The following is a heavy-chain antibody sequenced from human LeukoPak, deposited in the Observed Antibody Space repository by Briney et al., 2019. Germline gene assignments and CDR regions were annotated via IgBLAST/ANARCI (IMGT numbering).Heavy chain of an antibody. J-gene: IGHJ5*02. Sequence: PSETLSLTCAVYGGSFSGYYWSWIRQPPGKGLEWIGEINHSGSTNYNPSLKSRVTISVDTSKNQFSLKLSSVTAADTAVYYCARGQYYDFWSGYYGGWFDPWGQGTLVTVSS. CDR1: GGSFSGYY. V-gene: IGHV4-34*01. CDR3: ARGQYYDFWSGYYGGWFDP. D-gene: IGHD3-3*01. CDR2: INHSGST.